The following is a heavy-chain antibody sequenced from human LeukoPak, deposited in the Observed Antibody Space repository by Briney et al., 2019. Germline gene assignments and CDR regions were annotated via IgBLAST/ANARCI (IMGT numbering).Heavy chain of an antibody. D-gene: IGHD2-2*02. Sequence: SVKVSCKASAGTLSSFAISWVRQAPRQGLEWMGGIIPIFGTANYAQKFQGRVTITADESTSTAYMELSSLRSEDTAVYYCARDATYQLLYAYYWGQGTLVTVSS. CDR3: ARDATYQLLYAYY. J-gene: IGHJ4*02. CDR2: IIPIFGTA. CDR1: AGTLSSFA. V-gene: IGHV1-69*13.